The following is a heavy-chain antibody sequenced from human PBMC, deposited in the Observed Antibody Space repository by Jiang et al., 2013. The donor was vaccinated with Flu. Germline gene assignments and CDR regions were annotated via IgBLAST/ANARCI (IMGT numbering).Heavy chain of an antibody. V-gene: IGHV3-49*03. D-gene: IGHD2-2*01. CDR3: TRDLVRDIIMIPATYFDS. Sequence: SWFRQXPGKGRGVGRVSLRSETLSMGRTEYAASVKGRFTISRDDSKSIAYLQMSSLRTEDTAVYYCTRDLVRDIIMIPATYFDSWGPGNPGHRLL. CDR2: LRSETLSMGRT. J-gene: IGHJ4*02.